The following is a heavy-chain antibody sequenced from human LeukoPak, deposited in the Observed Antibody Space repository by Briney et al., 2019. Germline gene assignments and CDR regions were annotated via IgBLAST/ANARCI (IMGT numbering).Heavy chain of an antibody. CDR1: GGSISSGDYY. CDR2: IYYSGST. CDR3: ARNYDILTGRGFDP. D-gene: IGHD3-9*01. V-gene: IGHV4-30-4*08. J-gene: IGHJ5*02. Sequence: SQTLSLTCTVSGGSISSGDYYWSWIRQPPGKGLEWIGYIYYSGSTNYNPSLKSRVTISVDTSKNQFSLKLSSVTAADTAVYYCARNYDILTGRGFDPWGQGTLVTVSS.